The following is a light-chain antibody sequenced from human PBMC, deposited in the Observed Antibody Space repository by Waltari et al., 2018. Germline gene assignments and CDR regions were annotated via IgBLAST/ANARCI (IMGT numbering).Light chain of an antibody. J-gene: IGLJ1*01. CDR1: SLRSYY. Sequence: SSELTQDPAVSVALGQTVRITCQGDSLRSYYASWYQQQPGQAPVLVIYGKNNRPSGIPARFSGSSLGHTAPLTTTGAQAEDEADYYCTSRDSSGNHLSVFGTGTKVTVL. V-gene: IGLV3-19*01. CDR2: GKN. CDR3: TSRDSSGNHLSV.